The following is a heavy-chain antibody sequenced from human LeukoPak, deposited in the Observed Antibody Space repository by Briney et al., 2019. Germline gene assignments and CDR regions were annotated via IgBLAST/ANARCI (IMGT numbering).Heavy chain of an antibody. CDR3: ARESSSGFYFHY. CDR1: GGSISSYY. D-gene: IGHD6-19*01. J-gene: IGHJ4*02. Sequence: SETLSLTCTVSGGSISSYYWSWTRQPPGRGLEWIGYIYYSGSTNYNPSLKSRVTISVDTSKNQFSLKLSSVTAADTPVYYCARESSSGFYFHYWGQGALVTVSS. CDR2: IYYSGST. V-gene: IGHV4-59*01.